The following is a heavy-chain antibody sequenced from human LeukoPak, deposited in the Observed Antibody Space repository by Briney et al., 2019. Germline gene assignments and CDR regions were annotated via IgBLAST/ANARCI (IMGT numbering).Heavy chain of an antibody. J-gene: IGHJ4*02. V-gene: IGHV3-48*02. D-gene: IGHD3-10*01. Sequence: PGGSLRLSCAASGFTFSSYSMNWVRQAPGKGLEWVSFISDSATTIYYVDSVKGRFTISRDNAENSLYLQMNSLRDEDTAVYYCARSRPLRGVTVDYWGQGTLVTVSS. CDR1: GFTFSSYS. CDR3: ARSRPLRGVTVDY. CDR2: ISDSATTI.